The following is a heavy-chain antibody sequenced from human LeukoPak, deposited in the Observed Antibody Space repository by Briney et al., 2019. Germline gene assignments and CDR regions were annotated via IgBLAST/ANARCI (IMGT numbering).Heavy chain of an antibody. Sequence: SETLSLTCAVSGGSISSSNWWSWVRQPPGKGLEWIGEIYHSGRTNYTPSLKSRVTISVDKSKNQLSLKLSSVTAADTAVYYCARVSRSGSYFGAFEIWGQGTMVTVSS. D-gene: IGHD1-26*01. CDR2: IYHSGRT. V-gene: IGHV4-4*02. CDR3: ARVSRSGSYFGAFEI. CDR1: GGSISSSNW. J-gene: IGHJ3*02.